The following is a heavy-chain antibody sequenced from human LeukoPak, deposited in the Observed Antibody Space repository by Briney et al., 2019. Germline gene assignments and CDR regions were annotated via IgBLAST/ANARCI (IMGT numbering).Heavy chain of an antibody. D-gene: IGHD6-25*01. J-gene: IGHJ4*02. CDR2: IYYSGST. CDR3: ARRLGLGSLYYFDY. V-gene: IGHV4-59*01. Sequence: SETLSLTCTVSGGSISSYYWSWIWQPPGKGLEWIGYIYYSGSTNYNPSLKSRVTISVDTSKNQFSLKLSSVTAADTAVYYCARRLGLGSLYYFDYWGQGTLVTVSS. CDR1: GGSISSYY.